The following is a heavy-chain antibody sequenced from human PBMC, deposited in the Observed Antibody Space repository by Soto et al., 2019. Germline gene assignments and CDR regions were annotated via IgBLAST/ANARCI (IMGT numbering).Heavy chain of an antibody. CDR3: AKDAVAYNGEWDWFDR. CDR2: IGGSGSSA. Sequence: EVQLLESGGGLVQPGGSLRLSCAASGFTFKNFAVSWVRQAPGKGMEWVSAIGGSGSSANYADSVKGRFTVSRDDSQSTLYLQMSGLRVDDTALYYCAKDAVAYNGEWDWFDRWGQGTLVTVSS. V-gene: IGHV3-23*01. J-gene: IGHJ5*02. D-gene: IGHD3-10*01. CDR1: GFTFKNFA.